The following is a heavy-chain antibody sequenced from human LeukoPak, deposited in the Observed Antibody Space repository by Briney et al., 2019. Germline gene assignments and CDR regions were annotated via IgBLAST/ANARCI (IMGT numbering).Heavy chain of an antibody. J-gene: IGHJ4*02. D-gene: IGHD3-22*01. CDR2: IYSGGTT. CDR3: ARQSDSSGYYCYFDY. Sequence: GGSLRLSCAASGFTVSNNYMSWVRQAPGKGLEWVSVIYSGGTTYYADSVKGRFTISRDNSKNTLYLQMNSLRAEDTAVYYCARQSDSSGYYCYFDYWGQGTLVTVSS. V-gene: IGHV3-53*01. CDR1: GFTVSNNY.